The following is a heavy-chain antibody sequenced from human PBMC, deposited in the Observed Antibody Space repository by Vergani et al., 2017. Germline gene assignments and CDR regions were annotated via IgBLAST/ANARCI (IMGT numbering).Heavy chain of an antibody. Sequence: EVQLVQSGAEVKKPGESLKISCKGSGYSFTSYWIGWVRQMPGKGLEWMGIIYPGDSDTRYSPSFQGQVTISADKSISTAYLQWSSLKASDTAMYYCARREVYESGYGESRYYYYGMDVWGQGTTVTVSS. V-gene: IGHV5-51*01. CDR3: ARREVYESGYGESRYYYYGMDV. CDR2: IYPGDSDT. CDR1: GYSFTSYW. J-gene: IGHJ6*02. D-gene: IGHD5-12*01.